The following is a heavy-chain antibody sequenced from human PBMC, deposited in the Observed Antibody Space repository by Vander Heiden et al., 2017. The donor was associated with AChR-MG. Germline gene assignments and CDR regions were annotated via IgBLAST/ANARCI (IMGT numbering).Heavy chain of an antibody. CDR1: GSSLSTHS. CDR3: ARGDGFDI. J-gene: IGHJ3*02. CDR2: INPNGGGT. Sequence: QVQLVQSGAEVRKPGASVKVSCKASGSSLSTHSLHWLRQAPGQGLEWMGRINPNGGGTMYAQKFQGRVTMTRDTSISTGYMELSRLKYDDTAVFYCARGDGFDIWGQGTMVTVSS. V-gene: IGHV1-2*06. D-gene: IGHD3-16*01.